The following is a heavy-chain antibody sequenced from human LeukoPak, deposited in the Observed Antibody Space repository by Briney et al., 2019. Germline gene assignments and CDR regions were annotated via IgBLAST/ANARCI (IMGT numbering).Heavy chain of an antibody. CDR3: ARGGLLYYYDSSGYYYNY. J-gene: IGHJ4*02. V-gene: IGHV1-18*04. Sequence: ASVKVSCKASGYTFTSYGISWVRQAPGQGLEWMGWISAYNGNTNYAQKLQGRVTMTTDTSTSTAYMELRSLRSDDTAAYYCARGGLLYYYDSSGYYYNYWGQGTLVTVSS. CDR1: GYTFTSYG. CDR2: ISAYNGNT. D-gene: IGHD3-22*01.